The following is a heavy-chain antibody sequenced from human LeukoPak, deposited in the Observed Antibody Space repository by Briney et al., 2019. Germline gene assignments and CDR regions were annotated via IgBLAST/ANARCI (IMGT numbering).Heavy chain of an antibody. D-gene: IGHD6-19*01. Sequence: SETLSLTCAVSGYSISSGYYWGWIRQPPGKGLEWIGSIYHSGSTYYNPSLKSRVTISVDTSKNQFSLKLSSVTAADTAVYYCARVGFDAVVGTCDYWGQGTLVTVSS. V-gene: IGHV4-38-2*01. J-gene: IGHJ4*02. CDR2: IYHSGST. CDR3: ARVGFDAVVGTCDY. CDR1: GYSISSGYY.